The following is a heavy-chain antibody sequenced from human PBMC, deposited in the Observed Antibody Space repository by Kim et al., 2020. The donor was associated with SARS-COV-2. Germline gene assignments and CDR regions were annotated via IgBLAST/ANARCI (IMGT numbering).Heavy chain of an antibody. CDR2: ISGSGGST. J-gene: IGHJ5*02. CDR3: AKDRLSSWYFGPPRSNWFDP. Sequence: GGSLRLSCAASGFTFSSYAMSWVRQAPGKGLEWVSAISGSGGSTYYADSVKGRFTISRDNSKNTLYLQMNSLRAEDTAVYYCAKDRLSSWYFGPPRSNWFDPWGQGTLVTVSS. D-gene: IGHD6-13*01. V-gene: IGHV3-23*01. CDR1: GFTFSSYA.